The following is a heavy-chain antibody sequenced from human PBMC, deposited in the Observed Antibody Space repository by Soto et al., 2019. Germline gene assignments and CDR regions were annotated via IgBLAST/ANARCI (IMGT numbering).Heavy chain of an antibody. CDR2: ISSSGSII. CDR3: ARDLGYYASDGYFDY. J-gene: IGHJ4*02. CDR1: GFTFSDYY. D-gene: IGHD3-22*01. Sequence: LRLSCAASGFTFSDYYMSWIRRAPGKGLEWVSYISSSGSIIYYADSVKGRFTISRDNAKNSLYLQMNSLRAEDTAVYYCARDLGYYASDGYFDYWGQGTLVTVSS. V-gene: IGHV3-11*01.